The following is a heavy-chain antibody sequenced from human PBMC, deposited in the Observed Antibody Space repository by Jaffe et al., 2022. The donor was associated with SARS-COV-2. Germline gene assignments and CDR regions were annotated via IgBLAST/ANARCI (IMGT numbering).Heavy chain of an antibody. CDR2: VYTTGGT. D-gene: IGHD6-19*01. CDR1: GGSFSRSH. V-gene: IGHV4-4*08. CDR3: ARGQLKWTSGHYYYYMDV. J-gene: IGHJ6*03. Sequence: QVQLQESGPGPVRPSGTLSLTCTVSGGSFSRSHWSWIRQPPGKGLEWIGYVYTTGGTNYNPSLKSRVTISMDTPKNQFSLTLSSVTAADTAVYFCARGQLKWTSGHYYYYMDVWGRGTAVTVSS.